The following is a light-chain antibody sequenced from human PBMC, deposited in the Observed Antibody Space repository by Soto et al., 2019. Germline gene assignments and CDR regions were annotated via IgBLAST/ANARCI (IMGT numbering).Light chain of an antibody. CDR2: DTS. Sequence: EIVLTQSPATLSLSPGERATLSCRASQGVSSYLAWYQQKPGQAPRLLIYDTSSRATGIPDRFSGSGSGTDFTLTISRLEPEDFAVYYCQQYGSSTFGQGTRPENK. V-gene: IGKV3-20*01. CDR3: QQYGSST. CDR1: QGVSSY. J-gene: IGKJ5*01.